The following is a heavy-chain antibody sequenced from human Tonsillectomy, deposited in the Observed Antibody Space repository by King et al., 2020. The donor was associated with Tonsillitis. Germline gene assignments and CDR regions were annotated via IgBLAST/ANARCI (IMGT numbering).Heavy chain of an antibody. Sequence: VQLQESGPGLVKPSETLSLTCTVSDGSISTYYWSWIRQPPGKGLEWIGNIYYTGRTNYNPSLKTRVTISVDKSKNQFSLKLTPVTAADTAVYYCAWRSRTSWIDAFDIWGQGTMVTVSS. V-gene: IGHV4-59*01. CDR1: DGSISTYY. CDR3: AWRSRTSWIDAFDI. D-gene: IGHD2-2*01. CDR2: IYYTGRT. J-gene: IGHJ3*02.